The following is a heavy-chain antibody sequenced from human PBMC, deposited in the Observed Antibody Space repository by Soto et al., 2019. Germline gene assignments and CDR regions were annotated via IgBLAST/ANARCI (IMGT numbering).Heavy chain of an antibody. D-gene: IGHD2-15*01. CDR2: ISSAADGT. CDR1: GFTFSSYA. CDR3: AKVLACRGGGCYCIDY. J-gene: IGHJ4*02. Sequence: GGSLRLSCAASGFTFSSYAMSWVRQAPGKGLEWVSAISSAADGTYYTDSVKGRFTISRDNSQNTLYLQMNSLRADDTAVYYWAKVLACRGGGCYCIDYWGQGTLVTVSS. V-gene: IGHV3-23*01.